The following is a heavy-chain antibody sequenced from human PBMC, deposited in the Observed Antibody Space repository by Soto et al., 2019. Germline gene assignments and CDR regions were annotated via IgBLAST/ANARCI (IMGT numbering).Heavy chain of an antibody. J-gene: IGHJ5*02. CDR3: ARGLFVRGVYPNWFVP. CDR2: MSPNSGNI. V-gene: IGHV1-8*01. D-gene: IGHD3-10*02. CDR1: GYTFTSYD. Sequence: ASVKVSCKASGYTFTSYDINWVRQATGQGLEWMGWMSPNSGNIGYAQKFQGRVNMTRNTSISTAYMELSSLRSEDMVVFYCARGLFVRGVYPNWFVPPGQGTLVTVSS.